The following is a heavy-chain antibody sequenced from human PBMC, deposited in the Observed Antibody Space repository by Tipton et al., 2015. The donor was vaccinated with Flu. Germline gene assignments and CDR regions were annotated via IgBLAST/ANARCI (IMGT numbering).Heavy chain of an antibody. Sequence: LRLSCTVSGGSISSYYWSWIRQPPGKGREWIGYIYYSGSTNYNPSLKSRVTISVDTSKNQFSLKLSSVTAADTAVYYCARGGGRQQLDPWYYYGMDVWGQGTTVTVSS. CDR2: IYYSGST. CDR1: GGSISSYY. V-gene: IGHV4-59*01. CDR3: ARGGGRQQLDPWYYYGMDV. J-gene: IGHJ6*02. D-gene: IGHD6-13*01.